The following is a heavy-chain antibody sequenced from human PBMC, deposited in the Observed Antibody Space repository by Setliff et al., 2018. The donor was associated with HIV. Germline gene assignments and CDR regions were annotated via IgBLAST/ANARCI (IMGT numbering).Heavy chain of an antibody. CDR2: INPSSGST. CDR3: ARDPAPSSSASYFQH. J-gene: IGHJ1*01. V-gene: IGHV1-46*01. Sequence: GASVKVSCKASGYTFTSYYMHWVRQAPGQGLEWMGIINPSSGSTTYAQKFQGRVTMTRDTPTSTVYMGLSSLRSEDTAVYYCARDPAPSSSASYFQHWARAPRSPSP. D-gene: IGHD6-6*01. CDR1: GYTFTSYY.